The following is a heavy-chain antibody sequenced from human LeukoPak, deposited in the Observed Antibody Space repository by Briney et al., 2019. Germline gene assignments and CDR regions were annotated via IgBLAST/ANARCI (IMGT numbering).Heavy chain of an antibody. D-gene: IGHD6-6*01. V-gene: IGHV3-74*01. CDR1: GFTFSKYW. J-gene: IGHJ4*02. CDR3: TREADPAFSASSSPDF. CDR2: IKTDGSIT. Sequence: GGSLRLSCAASGFTFSKYWMLWVRQAPGKGLEWVSRIKTDGSITAYADSVKGRFTISRDNAKNTLYLHMNSLKGEDTATYFCTREADPAFSASSSPDFWGQGTPVTVS.